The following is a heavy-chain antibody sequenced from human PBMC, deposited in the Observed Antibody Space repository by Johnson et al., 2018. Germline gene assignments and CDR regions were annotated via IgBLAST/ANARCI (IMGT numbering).Heavy chain of an antibody. J-gene: IGHJ3*02. D-gene: IGHD7-27*01. CDR1: GFTFSSYV. CDR2: ISGSGGTT. CDR3: AKDAHRTGEGEWGAFDI. Sequence: QLVESGGGLVQPGGSLRLSCAASGFTFSSYVMSWVRQAPGKGLEWVSGISGSGGTTYYADSVKGRFTIPGDNSKNTLYLQMNSLRAEDTAVDYCAKDAHRTGEGEWGAFDIWGQGTMVTVSS. V-gene: IGHV3-23*04.